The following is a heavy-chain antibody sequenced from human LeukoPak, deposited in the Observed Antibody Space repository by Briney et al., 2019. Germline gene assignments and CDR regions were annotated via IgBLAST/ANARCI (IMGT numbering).Heavy chain of an antibody. CDR2: IYFSGNT. Sequence: SETLSLTCAVYGGSFSGYYWSWIRQPPGKGLEWIGSIYFSGNTYYNPSLKTRVTVSIDTSKNQFSLKLTSVTAADTAIFYCASGYFVHTFDFWGQGTLGTVSS. CDR3: ASGYFVHTFDF. V-gene: IGHV4-34*01. J-gene: IGHJ4*02. CDR1: GGSFSGYY. D-gene: IGHD3-9*01.